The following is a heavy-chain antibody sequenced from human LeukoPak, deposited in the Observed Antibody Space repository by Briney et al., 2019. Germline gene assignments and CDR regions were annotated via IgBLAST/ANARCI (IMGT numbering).Heavy chain of an antibody. Sequence: SETLSLTCAVYGGSFSGYYWSWIRQPPGKGLEWIGEINHSGSTNSNPSLKSRVTISVDTSKNQFSLKLSSVTAADTAVYYCARRADHYDSSGLLAFDIWGQGTMVTVSS. J-gene: IGHJ3*02. CDR2: INHSGST. CDR1: GGSFSGYY. V-gene: IGHV4-34*01. D-gene: IGHD3-22*01. CDR3: ARRADHYDSSGLLAFDI.